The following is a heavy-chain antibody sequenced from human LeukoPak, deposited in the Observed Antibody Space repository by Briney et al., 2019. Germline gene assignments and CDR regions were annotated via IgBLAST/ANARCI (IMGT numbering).Heavy chain of an antibody. CDR2: IHESGNS. J-gene: IGHJ4*02. V-gene: IGHV4-59*08. D-gene: IGHD3-22*01. Sequence: PSETLSLTCTVSGGSITNNYWAWIRQPPGKGLEWIGYIHESGNSNYNPSLRSRVTISIDMSKNQFSLKLSSVTAADTAVYYCALHYYDSSGYYFPFDYWGQGTLVTVSS. CDR1: GGSITNNY. CDR3: ALHYYDSSGYYFPFDY.